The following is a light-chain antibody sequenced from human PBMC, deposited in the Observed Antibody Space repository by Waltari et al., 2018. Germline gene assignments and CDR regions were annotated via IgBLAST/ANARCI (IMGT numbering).Light chain of an antibody. CDR2: EVS. CDR1: SSDVGGSNY. CDR3: SSYTSSSPYV. Sequence: QSALTQPASVSGSPGQSITIPCTGTSSDVGGSNYASWYQQHPGKAPKLMLYEVSNRPSGVSNRFSGSKSGNTASLTISGLQAEDEADYYCSSYTSSSPYVFGTGTKVTVL. J-gene: IGLJ1*01. V-gene: IGLV2-14*01.